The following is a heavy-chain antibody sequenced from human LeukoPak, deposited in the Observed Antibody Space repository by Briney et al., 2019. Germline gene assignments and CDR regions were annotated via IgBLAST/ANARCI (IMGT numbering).Heavy chain of an antibody. J-gene: IGHJ4*02. CDR1: GYAFTSYY. D-gene: IGHD5-12*01. Sequence: ASVKVSCKAPGYAFTSYYMHWVRQAPGQGLEWMGIINPSGGGTRYAQRFQGRVTMTRDTSTSTVHMELNSLRSEDTAVYYCARSGGFHYSDYEVDYWGQGTLVIVSS. CDR2: INPSGGGT. CDR3: ARSGGFHYSDYEVDY. V-gene: IGHV1-46*01.